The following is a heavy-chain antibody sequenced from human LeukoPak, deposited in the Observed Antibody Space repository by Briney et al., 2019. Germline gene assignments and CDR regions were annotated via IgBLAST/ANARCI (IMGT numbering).Heavy chain of an antibody. CDR2: IYSGGST. D-gene: IGHD3-10*01. CDR3: ASGSGSYRTPYYYMDV. CDR1: GFTVSSNF. V-gene: IGHV3-53*01. Sequence: GGSLRLSCAASGFTVSSNFMSWVRQAPGKGLEWVSVIYSGGSTYYADSVKGRFTISRDNSKNTLYLQMNSLRAEDTAVYYCASGSGSYRTPYYYMDVWGTGTTVTVSS. J-gene: IGHJ6*03.